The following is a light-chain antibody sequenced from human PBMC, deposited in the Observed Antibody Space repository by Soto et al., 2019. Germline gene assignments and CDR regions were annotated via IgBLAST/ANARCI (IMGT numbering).Light chain of an antibody. Sequence: QPVLTQSPSASASLGTSVKLTCTLSSGHSSYAIAWHQQQPEKGPRYLMTLNSNGIHNKGDGIPDRFSGSSSGAERYLTISSLQSEDEADYYCQTWGTGIQVFGGGTKVTVL. V-gene: IGLV4-69*01. J-gene: IGLJ3*02. CDR2: LNSNGIH. CDR3: QTWGTGIQV. CDR1: SGHSSYA.